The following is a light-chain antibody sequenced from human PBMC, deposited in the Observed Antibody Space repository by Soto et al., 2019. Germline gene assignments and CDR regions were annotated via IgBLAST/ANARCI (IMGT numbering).Light chain of an antibody. CDR2: ALS. CDR1: SCDVGRYNL. J-gene: IGLJ1*01. Sequence: QSALTQLASVDGSPGRYITITNNGTSCDVGRYNLVYWRQQHPGKAPKLLIYALSKRRAGVSNRFSGATSANTASLSSSGLEAEHEADYYCCLYEGSSTYVCGTGTKVTV. V-gene: IGLV2-23*02. CDR3: CLYEGSSTYV.